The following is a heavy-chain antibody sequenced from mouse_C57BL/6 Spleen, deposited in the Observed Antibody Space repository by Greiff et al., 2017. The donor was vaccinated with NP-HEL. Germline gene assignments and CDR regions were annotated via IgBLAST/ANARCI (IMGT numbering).Heavy chain of an antibody. Sequence: EVKLMESGGGLVKPGGSLKLSCAASGFTFSDYGMHWVRQAPEKGLEWVAYISSGSSTIYSADTVKGRFTISRANAKNTLFLQRTCLRSEDTAMDYCASLYPFAYGGQGTLVTGSA. J-gene: IGHJ3*01. CDR1: GFTFSDYG. D-gene: IGHD2-1*01. CDR3: ASLYPFAY. V-gene: IGHV5-17*01. CDR2: ISSGSSTI.